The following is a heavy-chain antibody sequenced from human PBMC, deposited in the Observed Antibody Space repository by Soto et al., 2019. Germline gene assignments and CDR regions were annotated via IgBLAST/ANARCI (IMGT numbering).Heavy chain of an antibody. CDR1: GGSISSSSYY. D-gene: IGHD4-17*01. J-gene: IGHJ4*02. Sequence: QLQLQESGPGLVKPSETLSLTCTVSGGSISSSSYYWGWIRQPPGKGLEWIGSIYYSGSTYYNPSLKSRVTISVDTSKNQFSLKLSSVTAEDTAVYYCARQADRAPTVVRFWGQGTLVTVSS. CDR2: IYYSGST. CDR3: ARQADRAPTVVRF. V-gene: IGHV4-39*01.